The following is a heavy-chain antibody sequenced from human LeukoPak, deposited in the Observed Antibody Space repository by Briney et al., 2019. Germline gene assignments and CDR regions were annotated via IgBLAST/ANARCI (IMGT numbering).Heavy chain of an antibody. CDR1: GGTFSSYT. D-gene: IGHD3-16*01. Sequence: GASVKVSCKASGGTFSSYTISWVRQAPGQGLEWMGRIIPILGIANYAQKFQGRVTITTDESTSTAYMELSSLRSEDTAVYYCARGGLFQFDYWGQGTLVTVSS. J-gene: IGHJ4*02. CDR3: ARGGLFQFDY. V-gene: IGHV1-69*16. CDR2: IIPILGIA.